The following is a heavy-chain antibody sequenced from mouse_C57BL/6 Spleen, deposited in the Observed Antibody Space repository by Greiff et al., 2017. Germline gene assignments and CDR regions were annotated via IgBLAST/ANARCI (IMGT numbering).Heavy chain of an antibody. Sequence: VQLQQPGAELVKPGASVKLSCKASGYTFTSYWMHWVKQRPGQGLEWIGMIHPNSGSTNYNEKFKSKATLTVDKSSSTAYMQLSSLTSEASAVYYCARNYYDYDCAMDYWGQGTSVTVSS. CDR3: ARNYYDYDCAMDY. CDR2: IHPNSGST. CDR1: GYTFTSYW. V-gene: IGHV1-64*01. D-gene: IGHD2-4*01. J-gene: IGHJ4*01.